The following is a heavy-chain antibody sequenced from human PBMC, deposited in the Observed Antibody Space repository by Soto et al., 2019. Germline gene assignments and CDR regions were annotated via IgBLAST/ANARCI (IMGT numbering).Heavy chain of an antibody. V-gene: IGHV3-53*01. CDR3: ARAVGSSGGWAESFQH. D-gene: IGHD6-19*01. Sequence: EVQLVESGGGLIQPGGSLRLSCAASGFTVSSNYMGWVRQAPGKGLEYVSVVYSAGNTYYTDSVKGRFTISRDSSENMWFLQMNSLRAEDTAVYFCARAVGSSGGWAESFQHWGQGTLVTVSS. J-gene: IGHJ1*01. CDR2: VYSAGNT. CDR1: GFTVSSNY.